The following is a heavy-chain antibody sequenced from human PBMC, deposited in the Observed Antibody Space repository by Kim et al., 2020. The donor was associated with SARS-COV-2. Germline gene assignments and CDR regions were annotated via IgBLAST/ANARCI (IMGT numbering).Heavy chain of an antibody. CDR2: ILASGSST. V-gene: IGHV3-23*01. Sequence: GGSLRLSCAASGFTFNKYAMSWVRQAPGKGLEWVSTILASGSSTYYADSVAGRLTISRDNSQNTLYLQVNSLRAEDTAVYFCAKGGGRELADAFDVWG. J-gene: IGHJ3*01. CDR1: GFTFNKYA. CDR3: AKGGGRELADAFDV. D-gene: IGHD1-26*01.